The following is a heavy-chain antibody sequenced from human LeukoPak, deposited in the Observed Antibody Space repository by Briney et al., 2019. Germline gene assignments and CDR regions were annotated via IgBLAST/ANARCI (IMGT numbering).Heavy chain of an antibody. CDR1: GGSISSHY. Sequence: SETLSLTCTVSGGSISSHYWSWIRQPPGKGLEWIGYIYYSGSTNYNPSLKSRVTISVDTSKNQFSLKLSSVTAADTAVYYCERSRAAGLYYFDYWGQGTLVTVSS. CDR3: ERSRAAGLYYFDY. D-gene: IGHD6-13*01. V-gene: IGHV4-59*11. J-gene: IGHJ4*02. CDR2: IYYSGST.